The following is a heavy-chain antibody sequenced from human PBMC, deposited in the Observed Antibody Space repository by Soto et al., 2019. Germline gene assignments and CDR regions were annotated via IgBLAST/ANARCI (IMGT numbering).Heavy chain of an antibody. Sequence: PGGSLRVCVAASGFSFTTYGMSWVRQAPGKGLEWVSDISSTGLYTYLADSVKGRFTISRDNSKNTLYLQMNSLRVDDTAVYFCTKSWLFEKNWFDPWGQGTLVTVSS. V-gene: IGHV3-23*01. CDR3: TKSWLFEKNWFDP. CDR2: ISSTGLYT. D-gene: IGHD3-22*01. CDR1: GFSFTTYG. J-gene: IGHJ5*02.